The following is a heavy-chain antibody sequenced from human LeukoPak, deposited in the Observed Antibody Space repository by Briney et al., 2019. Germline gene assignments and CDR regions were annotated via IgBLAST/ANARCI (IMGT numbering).Heavy chain of an antibody. D-gene: IGHD1-26*01. CDR3: ARGVAGSGSTPKY. V-gene: IGHV4-59*01. CDR2: IYYSGST. J-gene: IGHJ4*02. CDR1: GGSISSYY. Sequence: KSSETLSLTCTVSGGSISSYYWSWIRQPPGKGLEWIGYIYYSGSTNYNPSLKSRVTISVDTSKNQFSLKLSSVTAADTAVYYCARGVAGSGSTPKYWGQGTLVTVSS.